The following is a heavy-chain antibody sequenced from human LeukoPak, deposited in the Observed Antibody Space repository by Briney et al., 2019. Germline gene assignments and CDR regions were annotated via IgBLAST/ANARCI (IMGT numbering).Heavy chain of an antibody. CDR3: ARDVGTTGWHTFDY. Sequence: SQTLSLTCAISGDSVSSNNGAWNWIRQSPSRGLEWLRRTYYRSKWYNDYAESLISRITISPVTSKNQFSLQLYSVTPEDTAVYYCARDVGTTGWHTFDYWGQGTLVTVSS. J-gene: IGHJ4*02. CDR2: TYYRSKWYN. CDR1: GDSVSSNNGA. D-gene: IGHD3-9*01. V-gene: IGHV6-1*01.